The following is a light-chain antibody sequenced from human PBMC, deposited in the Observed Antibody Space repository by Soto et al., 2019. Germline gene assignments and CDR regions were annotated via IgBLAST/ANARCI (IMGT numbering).Light chain of an antibody. CDR3: GSYSGTISG. J-gene: IGLJ1*01. V-gene: IGLV2-14*01. CDR1: SGDVGVYKF. Sequence: QSALTQPASVSGSPGQSITISCTGTSGDVGVYKFVSWYQQHPGKAPKLIIYEVSNRPSGVSSRFSGSMSGNPASPTISGLQAEDEAEYCCGSYSGTISGFGTAPKVNVL. CDR2: EVS.